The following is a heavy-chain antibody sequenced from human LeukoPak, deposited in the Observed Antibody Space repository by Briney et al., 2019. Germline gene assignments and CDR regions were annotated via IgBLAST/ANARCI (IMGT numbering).Heavy chain of an antibody. CDR1: GYTFTSYD. Sequence: ASVKVSCKASGYTFTSYDINWVRQATGQGLERMGWMNPNSGNTGYAQKFQGRVTMTRNTSISTAYMELSSLRPEDTAVYYCARGYRAYYDSSGYSDYWGQGTLVTVSS. D-gene: IGHD3-22*01. CDR2: MNPNSGNT. CDR3: ARGYRAYYDSSGYSDY. V-gene: IGHV1-8*01. J-gene: IGHJ4*02.